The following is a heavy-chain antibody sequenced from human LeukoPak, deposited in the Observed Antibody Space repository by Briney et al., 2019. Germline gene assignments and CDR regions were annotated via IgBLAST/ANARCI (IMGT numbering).Heavy chain of an antibody. CDR1: GGSVSSGSYY. J-gene: IGHJ6*02. CDR2: IYYSGST. V-gene: IGHV4-61*01. Sequence: SETLSLTCTVSGGSVSSGSYYWSWIRQPPGKGLEWIGYIYYSGSTNYNPSLKSRVTISVDTSKNQFSLKLSSVTAADTAVYYCARVGGSNYYYYGMDVWGQGTTVTVSS. CDR3: ARVGGSNYYYYGMDV.